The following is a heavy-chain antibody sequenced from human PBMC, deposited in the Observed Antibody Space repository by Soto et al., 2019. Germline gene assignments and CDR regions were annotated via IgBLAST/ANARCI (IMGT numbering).Heavy chain of an antibody. CDR2: INHSGST. Sequence: SETLSLTCAVYGGSFSGYYWSWIRQPPGKGLEWIGEINHSGSTNYNPSLKSRVTISVDTSKNQFSLKLSSVTAADTAVYYCARAQRRYCSGGSCKPRSWFDPWGQGTLVTVSS. D-gene: IGHD2-15*01. CDR1: GGSFSGYY. CDR3: ARAQRRYCSGGSCKPRSWFDP. V-gene: IGHV4-34*01. J-gene: IGHJ5*02.